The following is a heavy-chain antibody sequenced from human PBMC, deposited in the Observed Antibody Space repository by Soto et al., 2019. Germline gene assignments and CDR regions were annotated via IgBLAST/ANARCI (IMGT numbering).Heavy chain of an antibody. CDR1: GGTFSSYA. CDR2: IIPIFGTA. CDR3: ARPRDGYNLAGGFRPYYFDY. Sequence: ASVKVSCKASGGTFSSYAISWVRQAPGQGLEWMGGIIPIFGTANYAQKFQGRVTITADESTSKAYMELSSLRSADTAVYYCARPRDGYNLAGGFRPYYFDYWGQGTLVTVSS. D-gene: IGHD5-12*01. J-gene: IGHJ4*02. V-gene: IGHV1-69*13.